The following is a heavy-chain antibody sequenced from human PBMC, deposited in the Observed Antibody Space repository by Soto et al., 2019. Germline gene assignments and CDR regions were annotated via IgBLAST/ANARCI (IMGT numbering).Heavy chain of an antibody. CDR2: INPSGGYT. Sequence: GASVKVSCKASGYTFTSYYMNWVRQAPGQGLEWLGIINPSGGYTTYAQRFLGRVTMTSDTSTSTVHMELGSLTAADTAVYYCARESYYGSGATVVGYWGLGTLVTVSS. V-gene: IGHV1-46*01. CDR3: ARESYYGSGATVVGY. CDR1: GYTFTSYY. D-gene: IGHD3-10*01. J-gene: IGHJ4*02.